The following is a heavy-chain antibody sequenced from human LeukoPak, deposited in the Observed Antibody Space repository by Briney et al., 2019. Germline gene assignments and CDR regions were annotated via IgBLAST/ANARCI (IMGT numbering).Heavy chain of an antibody. CDR2: ITPNADRT. D-gene: IGHD3-22*01. CDR3: AIMHGYYDGSGYWVQ. Sequence: GGSLRLSCAASGFTFSSYGMSWVRQAPGKGLEWVSFITPNADRTSYADSVEGRFTISRDNPRNTLYMQMNSLRDEDTGLYYCAIMHGYYDGSGYWVQWGQGTLVTVSS. CDR1: GFTFSSYG. J-gene: IGHJ1*01. V-gene: IGHV3-23*01.